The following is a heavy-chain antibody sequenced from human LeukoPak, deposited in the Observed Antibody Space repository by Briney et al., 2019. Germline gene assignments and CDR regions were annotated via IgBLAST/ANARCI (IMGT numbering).Heavy chain of an antibody. J-gene: IGHJ4*02. CDR3: ASKWFS. CDR2: ILYDGTNQ. D-gene: IGHD3-22*01. Sequence: GGSLRLSCAASGFTFSTYAMHWVRQAPGKGLEWVAVILYDGTNQYSADSVKGRFTISRDNSRNTLYLQMNSLKVEDAAVYYCASKWFSWGRGTLVTVSS. CDR1: GFTFSTYA. V-gene: IGHV3-30-3*01.